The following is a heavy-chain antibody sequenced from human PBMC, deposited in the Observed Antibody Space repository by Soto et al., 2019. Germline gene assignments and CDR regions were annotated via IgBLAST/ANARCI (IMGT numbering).Heavy chain of an antibody. CDR3: VKRDHTLLTGNH. V-gene: IGHV3-64D*06. J-gene: IGHJ5*02. CDR1: GFIFNNYA. D-gene: IGHD3-9*01. Sequence: GGSLRLSCLTSGFIFNNYAMHWVRQAPGKGLEYVSAITSNSGKTYYADSVKGRFTISRDSSKNTVFLHMSSLRAEDTAVYYCVKRDHTLLTGNHWGQGTLVTVSS. CDR2: ITSNSGKT.